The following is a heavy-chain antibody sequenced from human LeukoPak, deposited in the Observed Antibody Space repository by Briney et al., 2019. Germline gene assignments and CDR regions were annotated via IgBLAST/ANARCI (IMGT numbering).Heavy chain of an antibody. D-gene: IGHD6-19*01. CDR2: ISSSSSYI. CDR1: GFTFSSYS. V-gene: IGHV3-21*01. J-gene: IGHJ4*02. CDR3: ARVVGSPSSSGWYIYYFDY. Sequence: GSLRLSCAASGFTFSSYSMNWVRQAPGKGLEWVSSISSSSSYIYYADSVKGRFTISRDNAKNSLYLQMNSLRAEDTAVYYCARVVGSPSSSGWYIYYFDYWGQGTLVTVSS.